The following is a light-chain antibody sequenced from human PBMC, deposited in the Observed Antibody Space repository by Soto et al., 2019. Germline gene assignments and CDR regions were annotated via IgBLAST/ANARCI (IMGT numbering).Light chain of an antibody. CDR3: SSYAGSNTVV. J-gene: IGLJ2*01. Sequence: QYVLTQPPSASGSPGQSVTISCTGTSSDVGGYNYVSWYQQHPGKAPKLMIYEVSKRPSGVPDRFSGSKSGNTASLTVSGLQAEDEADYYCSSYAGSNTVVFGGGTQLTVL. CDR2: EVS. V-gene: IGLV2-8*01. CDR1: SSDVGGYNY.